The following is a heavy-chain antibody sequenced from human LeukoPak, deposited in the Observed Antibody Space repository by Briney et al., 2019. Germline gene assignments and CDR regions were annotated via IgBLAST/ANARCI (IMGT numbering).Heavy chain of an antibody. J-gene: IGHJ4*02. CDR1: GFTFSDYW. CDR3: ARVAVRGVSGLFGY. D-gene: IGHD3-10*01. V-gene: IGHV3-7*01. CDR2: IKQDGSEK. Sequence: GGSLRLSCAASGFTFSDYWMTWVRQAPGKGLEWVANIKQDGSEKYYLDSVKGRFTISRDNAKNSLYLQMNSLRVEDTAVYYCARVAVRGVSGLFGYWGQGTLVTVSS.